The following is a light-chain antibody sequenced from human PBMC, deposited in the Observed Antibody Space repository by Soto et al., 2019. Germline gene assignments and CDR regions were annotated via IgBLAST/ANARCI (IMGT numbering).Light chain of an antibody. CDR2: GAS. CDR3: QHCGDSLWT. CDR1: QSVARRN. J-gene: IGKJ1*01. V-gene: IGKV3-20*01. Sequence: IVLTQSPSPLSLSPGKRAPLFCRASQSVARRNLAWYPQKSGQAPRLLMYGASSRAIHTPDRFSGTGSGTDFTLTISGLEPGDVAVYYCQHCGDSLWTFGQGTKVDI.